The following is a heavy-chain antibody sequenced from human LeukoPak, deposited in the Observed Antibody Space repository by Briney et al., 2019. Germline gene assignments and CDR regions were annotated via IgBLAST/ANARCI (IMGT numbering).Heavy chain of an antibody. Sequence: PGGSLRLSCAASGFTFSSFEMNWVRQAPGKGLEWVSFISRSGTSTYHADSVKGRFTISRDNAKSSLYLQMDSLRAEDTAVYYCATQGRSAIQGIWGQGTMVTASS. CDR2: ISRSGTST. CDR3: ATQGRSAIQGI. CDR1: GFTFSSFE. V-gene: IGHV3-48*03. J-gene: IGHJ3*02. D-gene: IGHD3-3*01.